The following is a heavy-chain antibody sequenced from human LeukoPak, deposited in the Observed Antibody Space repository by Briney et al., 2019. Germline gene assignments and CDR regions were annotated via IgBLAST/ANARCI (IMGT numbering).Heavy chain of an antibody. CDR3: ARDGTYYYDSSGYPPFDY. CDR2: INPSDGAT. J-gene: IGHJ4*02. D-gene: IGHD3-22*01. CDR1: GYTFTNYY. V-gene: IGHV1-46*01. Sequence: ASVKVSCKASGYTFTNYYIQWLRQAPGQGLECMGVINPSDGATTYAQKFQGRVTMTRDTSTSTLYMELSSLTSEDTAVYYCARDGTYYYDSSGYPPFDYWGQGTLVTVSS.